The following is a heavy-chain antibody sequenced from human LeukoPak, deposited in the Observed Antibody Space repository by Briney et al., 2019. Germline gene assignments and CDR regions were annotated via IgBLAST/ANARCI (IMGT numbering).Heavy chain of an antibody. CDR2: IIPIFGTA. J-gene: IGHJ6*03. CDR3: ARDRDPIAAAAQGGYYMDV. Sequence: SVKVSCKASGGTFSSYAISWVRQAPGQGLEWMGGIIPIFGTANYAQKFQGRVTITTDESTSTAYMELSSLRSEDTAVYYCARDRDPIAAAAQGGYYMDVWGKGTTVTVSS. V-gene: IGHV1-69*05. CDR1: GGTFSSYA. D-gene: IGHD6-13*01.